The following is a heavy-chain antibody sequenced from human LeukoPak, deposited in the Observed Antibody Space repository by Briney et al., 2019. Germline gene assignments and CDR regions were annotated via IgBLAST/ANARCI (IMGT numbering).Heavy chain of an antibody. CDR1: GGSISSGSYY. J-gene: IGHJ6*03. CDR3: ARDYVYGYSYGFYYYYMDV. CDR2: IYTSGST. Sequence: SETLSLTCTVSGGSISSGSYYWSWIRQPAGKGLEWIGRIYTSGSTNYNPSLKSRGTISVDTSKNQFSLKLSSVTAADTAVYYCARDYVYGYSYGFYYYYMDVWGKGTTVTVSS. D-gene: IGHD5-18*01. V-gene: IGHV4-61*02.